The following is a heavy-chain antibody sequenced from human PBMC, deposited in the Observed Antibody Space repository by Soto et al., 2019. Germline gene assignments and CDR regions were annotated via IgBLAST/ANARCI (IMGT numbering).Heavy chain of an antibody. Sequence: PSETLSLTCTVAGGSISGSYWSWIRQTPGKVLEWVGYIHYSGSTNYNPSLKSRVTMSVDSAKNQFSLQLSSVTAADTAVYYCARGPPYYHYGMDVWGQGTTVTVSS. V-gene: IGHV4-59*01. CDR3: ARGPPYYHYGMDV. CDR1: GGSISGSY. CDR2: IHYSGST. J-gene: IGHJ6*02.